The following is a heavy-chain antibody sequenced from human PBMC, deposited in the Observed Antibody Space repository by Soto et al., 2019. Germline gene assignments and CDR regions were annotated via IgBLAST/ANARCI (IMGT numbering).Heavy chain of an antibody. V-gene: IGHV5-10-1*01. CDR2: IDPSDSYT. D-gene: IGHD4-17*01. CDR3: ERNDYDRDQNYY. Sequence: PGESRQVSCKGSGDSLTRYSISGVRQMLGKGLEWMGRIDPSDSYTNYSPSFQGHVTISADKSISTAYLQWSILKASDTAMYYCERNDYDRDQNYYRTQRSSVPVS. CDR1: GDSLTRYS. J-gene: IGHJ4*01.